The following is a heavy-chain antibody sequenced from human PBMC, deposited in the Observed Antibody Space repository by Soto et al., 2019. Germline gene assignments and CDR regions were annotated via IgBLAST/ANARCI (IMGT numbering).Heavy chain of an antibody. CDR1: GFTFSSYA. V-gene: IGHV3-30-3*01. D-gene: IGHD6-6*01. Sequence: VQLVESGGGLVKPGGSLRLSCAASGFTFSSYAMHWVRQAPGKGLEWVAVISYDGSNKYYADSVKGRFTISRDNSKNTLYLQMNSLRAEDTAVYYCARVRQLLNDYYYYGMDVWGQGTTVTVSS. J-gene: IGHJ6*02. CDR2: ISYDGSNK. CDR3: ARVRQLLNDYYYYGMDV.